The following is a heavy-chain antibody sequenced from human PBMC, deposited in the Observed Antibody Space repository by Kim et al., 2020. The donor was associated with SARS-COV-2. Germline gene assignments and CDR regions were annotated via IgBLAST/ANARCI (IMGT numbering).Heavy chain of an antibody. D-gene: IGHD3-9*01. Sequence: SETLSLTCTVSGGSISSYYWSWIRQPPGKGLEWIGYIYYSGSTNYNPSLKSRVTISADTSKNQFSLKLSSVTAADTAVYYCARAPGYYDILTGYSSSYYYYGMDVWGQGTTVTVSS. CDR2: IYYSGST. CDR1: GGSISSYY. V-gene: IGHV4-59*13. CDR3: ARAPGYYDILTGYSSSYYYYGMDV. J-gene: IGHJ6*02.